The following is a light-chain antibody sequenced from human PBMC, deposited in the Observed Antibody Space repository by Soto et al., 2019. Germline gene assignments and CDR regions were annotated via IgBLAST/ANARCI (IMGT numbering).Light chain of an antibody. J-gene: IGKJ1*01. CDR1: QSVANY. Sequence: EIVLTQSPATLSLSPGERATLSCRASQSVANYLAWYQQKPGQAPRLLIYDASDRAADIPARFSGSGSGTDFTLTISRLEPEDFAVYYCQQYGTSQGAFGQGTKVDIK. CDR2: DAS. CDR3: QQYGTSQGA. V-gene: IGKV3-11*01.